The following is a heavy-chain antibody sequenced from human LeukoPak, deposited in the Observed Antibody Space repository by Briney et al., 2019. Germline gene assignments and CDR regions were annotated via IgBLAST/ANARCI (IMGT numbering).Heavy chain of an antibody. J-gene: IGHJ4*02. CDR1: GFTFSIYA. V-gene: IGHV3-23*01. D-gene: IGHD3-3*01. Sequence: GGSLRLSCPPSGFTFSIYAMSCVRQAPGKGLEWVSAISCIGGSTYYADSVKGRFTISRDNSKNTPYLQMNSLRAEDTAVYYCAKLKYYDFCSSYFDYWGQGTLVTVSS. CDR2: ISCIGGST. CDR3: AKLKYYDFCSSYFDY.